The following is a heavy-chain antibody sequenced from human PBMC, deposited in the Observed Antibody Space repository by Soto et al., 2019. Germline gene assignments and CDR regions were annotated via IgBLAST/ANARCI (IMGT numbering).Heavy chain of an antibody. CDR2: ISGSGGST. Sequence: GESLKISCAASGFTFSSYAMSWVRQAPGKGLEWVSAISGSGGSTYYADSVKGRFTISRDNSKNTLYLQMNSLRAEDTAVYYCAKPITGYGYSYYYGMDVWGQGTTVTVSS. V-gene: IGHV3-23*01. D-gene: IGHD5-18*01. CDR3: AKPITGYGYSYYYGMDV. J-gene: IGHJ6*02. CDR1: GFTFSSYA.